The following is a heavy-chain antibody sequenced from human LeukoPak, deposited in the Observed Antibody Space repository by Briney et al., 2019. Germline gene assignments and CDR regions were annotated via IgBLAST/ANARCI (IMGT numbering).Heavy chain of an antibody. CDR1: GGSISSGGYP. V-gene: IGHV4-30-2*01. J-gene: IGHJ4*02. CDR3: ARGPWEVGHLDY. D-gene: IGHD1-26*01. CDR2: IYHSGST. Sequence: SETLSLTCAVSGGSISSGGYPWSWIRQPPGKGLEWIGYIYHSGSTYYNPSLKSRVTISVDRSKNQFSLKLSSVTAADTAVYYCARGPWEVGHLDYWGQGTLVTVSS.